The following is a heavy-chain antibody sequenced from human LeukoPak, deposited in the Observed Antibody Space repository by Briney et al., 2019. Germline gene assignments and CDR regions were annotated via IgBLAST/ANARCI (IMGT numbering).Heavy chain of an antibody. CDR2: IYTSGST. J-gene: IGHJ4*02. V-gene: IGHV4-61*10. CDR1: DGSVSSGSYY. D-gene: IGHD6-13*01. Sequence: SETLSLTCTVSDGSVSSGSYYWGWTRQPAGKGLEWIGRIYTSGSTNYNPSPKGRVTISVETSKNEFSLKLRSVTAADTAVYYCARVTGYRIEDYFDYWGQGTLVTVSS. CDR3: ARVTGYRIEDYFDY.